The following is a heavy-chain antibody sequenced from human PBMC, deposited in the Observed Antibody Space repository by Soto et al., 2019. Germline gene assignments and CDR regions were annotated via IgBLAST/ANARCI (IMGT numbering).Heavy chain of an antibody. J-gene: IGHJ3*01. V-gene: IGHV4-39*01. Sequence: QLRLQESGPGLVRPSEPLSLTGTVSGGSISSGTSYWGWIRQSPGKGLEWIGSMYYTGTTDYNSSLKSRATISVDMSKNQFSLKLSSVTAADTAVYFCAIVRPTNNWYSFDVWGQGSLVTVS. CDR2: MYYTGTT. D-gene: IGHD1-1*01. CDR3: AIVRPTNNWYSFDV. CDR1: GGSISSGTSY.